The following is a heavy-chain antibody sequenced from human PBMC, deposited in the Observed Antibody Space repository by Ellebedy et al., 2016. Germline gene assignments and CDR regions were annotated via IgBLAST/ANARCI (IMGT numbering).Heavy chain of an antibody. CDR2: ISYDGSNK. V-gene: IGHV3-30*18. D-gene: IGHD6-13*01. J-gene: IGHJ4*02. CDR1: GFTFSSYG. CDR3: AKDLPPYSSSWYKALDY. Sequence: GGSLRLSXAASGFTFSSYGMHWVRQAPGKGLEWVAVISYDGSNKYYADSVKGRFTISRDNSKNTLYLQMNSLRAEDTAVYYCAKDLPPYSSSWYKALDYWGQGTLVTVSS.